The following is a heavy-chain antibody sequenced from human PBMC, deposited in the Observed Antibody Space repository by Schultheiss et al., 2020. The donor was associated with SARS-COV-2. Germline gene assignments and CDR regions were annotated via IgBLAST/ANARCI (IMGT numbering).Heavy chain of an antibody. D-gene: IGHD2-15*01. CDR1: GGSISSYY. CDR2: IYYSGST. Sequence: SETLSLTCTVSGGSISSYYWSWIRQPPGKGLEWIGYIYYSGSTNYNPSLKSRVTISVDTSKNQFSLKLSSVTAADTAVYYCATALGYCSGGSCYEFDPWGQGTLVTVSS. V-gene: IGHV4-59*12. J-gene: IGHJ5*02. CDR3: ATALGYCSGGSCYEFDP.